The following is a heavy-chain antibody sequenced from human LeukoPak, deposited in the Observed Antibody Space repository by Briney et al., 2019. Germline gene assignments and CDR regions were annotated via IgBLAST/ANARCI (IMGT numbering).Heavy chain of an antibody. Sequence: GASVKVPCKASGYTFTSYGISWVRQAPGQGLEWMGWISAYNGNTNYAQKLQGRVTMTTDTSTSTAYMELRSLRSDDTAVYYCARLGHTMNYYDSSGYYPLVYWGQGTLVTVSS. V-gene: IGHV1-18*01. D-gene: IGHD3-22*01. CDR3: ARLGHTMNYYDSSGYYPLVY. CDR2: ISAYNGNT. CDR1: GYTFTSYG. J-gene: IGHJ4*02.